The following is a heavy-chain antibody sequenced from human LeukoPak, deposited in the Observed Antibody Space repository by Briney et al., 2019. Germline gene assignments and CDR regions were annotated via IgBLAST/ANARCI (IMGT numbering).Heavy chain of an antibody. CDR2: IYTSGST. D-gene: IGHD3-3*01. CDR3: ARDQRGGYDFWSGIGSEARNNWFDP. J-gene: IGHJ5*02. Sequence: SETLSLTCAVYGGSFSGYYWSWIRQPAGKGLEWIGRIYTSGSTNYNPSLKSRVTMSVDTSKNQFSLKLSSVTAADTAVYYCARDQRGGYDFWSGIGSEARNNWFDPWGQGTLVTVSS. V-gene: IGHV4-4*07. CDR1: GGSFSGYY.